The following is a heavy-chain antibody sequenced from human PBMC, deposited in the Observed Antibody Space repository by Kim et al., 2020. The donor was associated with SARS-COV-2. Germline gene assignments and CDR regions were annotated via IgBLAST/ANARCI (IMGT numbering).Heavy chain of an antibody. V-gene: IGHV3-9*01. CDR3: AKVDDDGGNTDY. Sequence: ETVKAIITTSRDNAKHYLYLQMNSLRAEDTALYYCAKVDDDGGNTDYWGQGTLVTVSS. J-gene: IGHJ4*02. D-gene: IGHD4-17*01.